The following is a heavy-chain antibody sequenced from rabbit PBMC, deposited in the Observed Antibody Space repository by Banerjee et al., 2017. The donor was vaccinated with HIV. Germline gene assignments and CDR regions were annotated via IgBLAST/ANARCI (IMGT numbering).Heavy chain of an antibody. V-gene: IGHV1S40*01. CDR3: ARVNADSSGYPYCFNL. CDR1: GFSSSSSYY. Sequence: QSLEESGGGLVQPEGSLTLTCTASGFSSSSSYYMCWVRQSPGKGLEWIGCIYTGDGNTYYASWVNGRFTNSKTASTTVTLQMTTLTETDTAAYFCARVNADSSGYPYCFNLWGQGTLVTVS. D-gene: IGHD1-1*01. CDR2: IYTGDGNT. J-gene: IGHJ4*01.